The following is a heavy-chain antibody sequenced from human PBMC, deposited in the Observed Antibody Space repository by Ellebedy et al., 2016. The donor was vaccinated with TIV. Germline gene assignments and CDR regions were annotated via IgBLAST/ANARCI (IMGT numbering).Heavy chain of an antibody. Sequence: GESLKISCKGSGYSFTNYWIGWVRQMPGKGLDWMGIIYPGDSDTRYSPSFQGQVTISADKSISTAYLQWSSLKASDTAMYYCARHALGISGWWYFDLWGRGTLVTVSS. CDR1: GYSFTNYW. CDR3: ARHALGISGWWYFDL. D-gene: IGHD6-19*01. V-gene: IGHV5-51*01. J-gene: IGHJ2*01. CDR2: IYPGDSDT.